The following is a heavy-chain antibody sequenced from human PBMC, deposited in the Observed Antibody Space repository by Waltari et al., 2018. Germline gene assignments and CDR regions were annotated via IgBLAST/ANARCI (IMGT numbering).Heavy chain of an antibody. CDR1: GFPFSGSA. CDR2: MRSTET. CDR3: TRQDSCTTASCPHSWFDP. J-gene: IGHJ5*02. V-gene: IGHV3-73*02. Sequence: EVQLVESGGGLVQRGGSLQLSCAASGFPFSGSAGHWVRQASGKGLEWVGRMRSTETTYAPSLKGRFTISRDDSKNTAYLQMNSLKIEDTALYYCTRQDSCTTASCPHSWFDPWGQGTLVIVSS. D-gene: IGHD2-2*01.